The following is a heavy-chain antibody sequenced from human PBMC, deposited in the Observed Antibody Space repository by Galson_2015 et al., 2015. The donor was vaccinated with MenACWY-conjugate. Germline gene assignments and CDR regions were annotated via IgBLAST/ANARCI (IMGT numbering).Heavy chain of an antibody. Sequence: SLRLSCAASGLTFSSYYMHWVRQAPGKGLVWVSRITTDGSSTSYADSVKGRFTISRDNAKNTVFLQMNSLRAEDTAVYYCAKYYGSGTYGLDIWGQGTMVTVSS. CDR1: GLTFSSYY. V-gene: IGHV3-74*01. CDR3: AKYYGSGTYGLDI. D-gene: IGHD3-10*01. CDR2: ITTDGSST. J-gene: IGHJ3*02.